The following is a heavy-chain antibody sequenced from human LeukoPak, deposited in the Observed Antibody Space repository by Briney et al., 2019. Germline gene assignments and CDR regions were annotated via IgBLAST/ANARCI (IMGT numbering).Heavy chain of an antibody. D-gene: IGHD6-13*01. Sequence: TGGSLRLSCEASGLPFSYFRMTWVRQAQGRGLEWVSCISSSSSLIYYGDSVRGRFTISRDNAKNLLYLHMNSLRVEDTAVYYCAKVDRGDYSSSPVPYYNYYMNVWGKGTTVTVSS. CDR2: ISSSSSLI. CDR3: AKVDRGDYSSSPVPYYNYYMNV. V-gene: IGHV3-21*01. CDR1: GLPFSYFR. J-gene: IGHJ6*03.